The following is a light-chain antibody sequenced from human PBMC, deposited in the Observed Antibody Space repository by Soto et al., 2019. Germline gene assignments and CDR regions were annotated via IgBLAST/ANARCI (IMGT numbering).Light chain of an antibody. CDR3: QQSYTTSIP. V-gene: IGKV1-39*01. J-gene: IGKJ5*01. CDR2: GAS. CDR1: QSIRNF. Sequence: DIQLTQSPSSLSASVGDRVTITCRTSQSIRNFMNWYQQKPGKAPKVLVYGASILQNGVSSRFSGNGSGTDFTLTINRLQPEDFGTYYCQQSYTTSIPSGQVGRPAIK.